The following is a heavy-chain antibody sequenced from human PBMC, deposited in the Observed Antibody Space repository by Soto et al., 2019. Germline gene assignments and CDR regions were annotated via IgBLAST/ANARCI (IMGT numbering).Heavy chain of an antibody. CDR1: GSTFSSYA. D-gene: IGHD4-4*01. Sequence: PGGSLRLSCAASGSTFSSYAMTWVRQAPGKGLEWVSLISDSGDSTYYADSVKGRFTISRDNSKNTLYLQMNNLRAEDTAVYYCETPHKYRSSNRCYNYGMDVWGQGTTVTVSS. J-gene: IGHJ6*02. CDR3: ETPHKYRSSNRCYNYGMDV. CDR2: ISDSGDST. V-gene: IGHV3-23*01.